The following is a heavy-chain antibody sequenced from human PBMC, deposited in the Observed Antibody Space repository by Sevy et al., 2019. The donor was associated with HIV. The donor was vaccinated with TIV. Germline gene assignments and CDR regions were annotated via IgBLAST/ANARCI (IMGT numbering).Heavy chain of an antibody. CDR3: ARDLNDYNNYMYSFAY. V-gene: IGHV3-21*01. D-gene: IGHD4-4*01. CDR1: GFTFSSYS. Sequence: GGSLRLSCAVSGFTFSSYSMNWVRQAPGKGLEWVSFISTSGTYKYYADSVKGRFTISRDNAKNSLFLQMNSLRADDTAVYYCARDLNDYNNYMYSFAYWGQGTLVTVSS. CDR2: ISTSGTYK. J-gene: IGHJ4*02.